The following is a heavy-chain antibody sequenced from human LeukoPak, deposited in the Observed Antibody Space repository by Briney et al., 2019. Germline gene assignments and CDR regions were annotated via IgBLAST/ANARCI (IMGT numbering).Heavy chain of an antibody. CDR1: GYTFTSYG. Sequence: GASVKVSCKASGYTFTSYGISWVRQAPGQGLEWMGWIGAYNGNTNYAQKLQGRVTMTTDTSTSTAYMELRRLRADDTAVYYCAREGRGGGNDCWGEGTLVTVSA. J-gene: IGHJ4*02. CDR3: AREGRGGGNDC. D-gene: IGHD3-16*01. V-gene: IGHV1-18*01. CDR2: IGAYNGNT.